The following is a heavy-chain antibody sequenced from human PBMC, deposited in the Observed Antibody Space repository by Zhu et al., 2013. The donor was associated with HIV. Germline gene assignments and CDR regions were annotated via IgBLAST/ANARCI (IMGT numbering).Heavy chain of an antibody. D-gene: IGHD1-26*01. CDR2: INPSGGST. J-gene: IGHJ4*02. Sequence: QVQLMQSGPEVKKPGASIKVSCKASGYTFTGYYMHWVRQAPGQGLEWMGIINPSGGSTSYAQKFQGRVTMTRDTSTSTVYMELSSLKSDDTAVYYCARADIIVGSTWGYYFDHWGQGTLVTVSS. CDR1: GYTFTGYY. CDR3: ARADIIVGSTWGYYFDH. V-gene: IGHV1-46*01.